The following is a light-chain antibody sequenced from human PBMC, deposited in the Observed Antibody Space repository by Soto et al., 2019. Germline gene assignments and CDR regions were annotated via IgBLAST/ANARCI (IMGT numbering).Light chain of an antibody. J-gene: IGLJ2*01. Sequence: QSALTQPASVSGSPGQSITISCTGTSSDVGGYNFVSWYQQHPGKVPKLMIFDVNRRPSGVSDRFSGSKSGNTASLTISGLQAEDEAEYYCSSYAGSFPHFGGGTKLTVL. CDR1: SSDVGGYNF. CDR2: DVN. CDR3: SSYAGSFPH. V-gene: IGLV2-14*03.